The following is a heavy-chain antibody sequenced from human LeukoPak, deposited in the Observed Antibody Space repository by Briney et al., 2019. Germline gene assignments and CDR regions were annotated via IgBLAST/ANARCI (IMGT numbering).Heavy chain of an antibody. CDR1: GYSFRNYG. J-gene: IGHJ4*02. D-gene: IGHD2-15*01. CDR3: VRKSATRRTSEFDY. V-gene: IGHV1-2*02. Sequence: GASVKVSCKASGYSFRNYGISWVRQAPGQGLEWMGWITPNSGGTKYAQRFQGRVTMTRDTSISTAYMDLSSLGSDDTAVFYCVRKSATRRTSEFDYWGQGTPVTVSS. CDR2: ITPNSGGT.